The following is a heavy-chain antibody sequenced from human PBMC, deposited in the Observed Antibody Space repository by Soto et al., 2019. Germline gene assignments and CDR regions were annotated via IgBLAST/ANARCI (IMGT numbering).Heavy chain of an antibody. CDR1: GGSISSSSYY. Sequence: PSETLSLTCTVSGGSISSSSYYWGWIRQPPGKGLEWIGSIYYSGSTYYNPSLKSRVTISVDTSKNQFSLKLSSVTAADTAVYYCARLLFEDIVVVPAAMGLYFDYWGQGTLVTVSS. CDR3: ARLLFEDIVVVPAAMGLYFDY. V-gene: IGHV4-39*07. J-gene: IGHJ4*02. CDR2: IYYSGST. D-gene: IGHD2-2*01.